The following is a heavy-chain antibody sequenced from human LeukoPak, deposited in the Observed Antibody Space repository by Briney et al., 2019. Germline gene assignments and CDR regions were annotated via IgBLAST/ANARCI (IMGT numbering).Heavy chain of an antibody. CDR1: GGSISSGGYY. CDR3: ARGGIGATMVRGVPSPGNWFDP. CDR2: IYYSGST. J-gene: IGHJ5*02. V-gene: IGHV4-31*03. Sequence: SETLSLTCTVSGGSISSGGYYWSWIRQHPGKGLEWIGYIYYSGSTYYNPSLKSRVTISVDTSKNQFSLKPSSVTAADTAVYYCARGGIGATMVRGVPSPGNWFDPWGQGTLVTVSS. D-gene: IGHD3-10*01.